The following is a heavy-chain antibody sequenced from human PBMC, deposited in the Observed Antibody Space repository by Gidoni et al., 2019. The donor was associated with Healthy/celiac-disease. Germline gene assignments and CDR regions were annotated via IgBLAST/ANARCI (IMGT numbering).Heavy chain of an antibody. CDR2: IWYDGSNK. CDR1: GFTFSSYG. V-gene: IGHV3-33*01. D-gene: IGHD4-17*01. J-gene: IGHJ4*02. CDR3: ASDYGDYGNSDY. Sequence: QVQLVESGGGVVQPGRSLRLSCAASGFTFSSYGMHWVRQAPGKGLAWVAVIWYDGSNKYYADSVKGRFTISRDNSKNTLYLQMNSLRAEDTAVYYCASDYGDYGNSDYWGQGTLVTVSS.